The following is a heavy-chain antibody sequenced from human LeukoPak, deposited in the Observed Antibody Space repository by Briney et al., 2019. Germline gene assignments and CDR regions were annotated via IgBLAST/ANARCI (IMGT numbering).Heavy chain of an antibody. CDR1: GFTFSSYA. J-gene: IGHJ4*02. CDR3: AKDGKGAPVAGTGYFDY. D-gene: IGHD6-19*01. CDR2: ISGSGGNT. V-gene: IGHV3-23*01. Sequence: GGSLRLPCAASGFTFSSYAMSWVRQAPGKGLEWVSVISGSGGNTYYADSVKGRFTISRDNSKNTLYLQMNSLRAEDTAIYYCAKDGKGAPVAGTGYFDYWGQGTLVTVSS.